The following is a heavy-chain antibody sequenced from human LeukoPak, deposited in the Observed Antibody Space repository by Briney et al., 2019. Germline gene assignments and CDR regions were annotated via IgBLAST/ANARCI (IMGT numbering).Heavy chain of an antibody. Sequence: PGGSLRLSCAASGFTFSSYSMNWVRQAPGKGLEWVANIKQDGSEKYYVDSVKGRFTISRDNAKNSLYLQMNSLRAEDTAAYYCARDKIMGASLFDYWGQGSLVTVSS. D-gene: IGHD3-16*01. CDR1: GFTFSSYS. J-gene: IGHJ4*02. CDR3: ARDKIMGASLFDY. CDR2: IKQDGSEK. V-gene: IGHV3-7*01.